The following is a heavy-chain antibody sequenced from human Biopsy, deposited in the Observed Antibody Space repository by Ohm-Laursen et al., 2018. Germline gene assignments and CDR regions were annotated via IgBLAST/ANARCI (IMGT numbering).Heavy chain of an antibody. J-gene: IGHJ5*02. Sequence: SETLSLTCTVSGGSISHYYWTWIRQPAGQGLEWIGRIYITGETDYNPSLKSRVTMSVDSSKKQFSLKLKSVTAADTAIYYCARAPPLIRGVVESWFDPWGQGILATVSS. CDR1: GGSISHYY. V-gene: IGHV4-4*07. CDR2: IYITGET. CDR3: ARAPPLIRGVVESWFDP. D-gene: IGHD3-10*01.